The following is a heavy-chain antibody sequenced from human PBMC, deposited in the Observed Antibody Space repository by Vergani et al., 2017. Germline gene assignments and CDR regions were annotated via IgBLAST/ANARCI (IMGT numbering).Heavy chain of an antibody. CDR1: GFTFNSSA. J-gene: IGHJ6*02. V-gene: IGHV1-58*01. CDR3: AAEKASGPYYDYYYGIDF. CDR2: IVVGSGNT. D-gene: IGHD2-21*01. Sequence: QMQLVQSGPEVKKPGTSVKVSCKASGFTFNSSAVQWVRHARGQRLEGIGWIVVGSGNTNYAQKFQERVTITRDMSTSTDYMELSSLRSDDTAVYYCAAEKASGPYYDYYYGIDFWGQGTTVTVSS.